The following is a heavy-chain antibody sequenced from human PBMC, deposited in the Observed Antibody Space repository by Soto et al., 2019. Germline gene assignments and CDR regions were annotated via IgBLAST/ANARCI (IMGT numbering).Heavy chain of an antibody. Sequence: GGSLRLSCAASGFTFSSYGMHWVRQAPGKGLEWVAVIWYDGSNKYYADSVKGRFTISRDNSKNTLYLQMNSLRAEDTAVYYCARGRWLQLRDDAFDIWGQGTMVTVSS. CDR2: IWYDGSNK. D-gene: IGHD5-12*01. CDR3: ARGRWLQLRDDAFDI. J-gene: IGHJ3*02. V-gene: IGHV3-33*01. CDR1: GFTFSSYG.